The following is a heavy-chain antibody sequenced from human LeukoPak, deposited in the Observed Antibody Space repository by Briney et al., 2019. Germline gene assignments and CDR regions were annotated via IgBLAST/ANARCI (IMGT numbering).Heavy chain of an antibody. D-gene: IGHD3-3*01. CDR1: GYTFTGYY. CDR2: INPNSGGT. J-gene: IGHJ3*02. V-gene: IGHV1-2*02. CDR3: AREVGRVYDFWSGYNDAFDI. Sequence: ASVKVSCKASGYTFTGYYMHWVRQAPGQGLEWMGWINPNSGGTNYAQKLQGRVTMTTDTSTSTAYMELRSLRSDDTAVYYCAREVGRVYDFWSGYNDAFDIWGQGTMVTVSS.